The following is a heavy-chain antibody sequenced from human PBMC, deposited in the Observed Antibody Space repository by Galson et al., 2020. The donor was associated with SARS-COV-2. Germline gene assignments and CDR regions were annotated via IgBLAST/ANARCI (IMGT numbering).Heavy chain of an antibody. V-gene: IGHV3-30*04. J-gene: IGHJ6*02. CDR2: ISYDGSNK. Sequence: GGSLRLSCAASGFTFSSYAMHWVRQAPGKGLEWVAVISYDGSNKYYADSVKGRFTISRDNSKNTLYLQMNSLRAEDTAVYYCARGFVGNYYYGMDVWGQGTTVTVAS. CDR3: ARGFVGNYYYGMDV. CDR1: GFTFSSYA. D-gene: IGHD1-26*01.